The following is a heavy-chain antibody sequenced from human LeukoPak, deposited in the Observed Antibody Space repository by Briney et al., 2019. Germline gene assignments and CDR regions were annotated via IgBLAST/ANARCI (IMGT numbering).Heavy chain of an antibody. V-gene: IGHV4-39*07. CDR3: AREDIITNAFDI. CDR1: GGSISSSSYY. CDR2: IYYSGST. Sequence: TTSETLSLTCTVSGGSISSSSYYWGWIRQPPGKGLEWIGSIYYSGSTYYNPSLKSRVTISVDTSKNQFSLKLSSVTAADTAVYYCAREDIITNAFDIWGQGTMVTVSS. J-gene: IGHJ3*02.